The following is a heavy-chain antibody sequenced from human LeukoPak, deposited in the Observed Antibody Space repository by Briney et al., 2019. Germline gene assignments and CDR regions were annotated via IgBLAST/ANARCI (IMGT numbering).Heavy chain of an antibody. V-gene: IGHV4-61*05. J-gene: IGHJ4*02. Sequence: PSETLSLTCTVSGGSISSSSKYWGWIRQPPGKGLEWIGYIYYSGSTNYNPSLKSRVTISVDTSKNQFSLKLSFVTAADTAVYYCAARSSYGADFDYWGQGTLVTVSS. CDR3: AARSSYGADFDY. D-gene: IGHD4-17*01. CDR2: IYYSGST. CDR1: GGSISSSSKY.